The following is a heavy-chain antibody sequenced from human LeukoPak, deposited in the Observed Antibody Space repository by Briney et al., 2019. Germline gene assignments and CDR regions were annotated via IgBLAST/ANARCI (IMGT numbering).Heavy chain of an antibody. V-gene: IGHV3-7*03. CDR1: GFTFSSYW. D-gene: IGHD1-1*01. Sequence: GGSLRLSCVASGFTFSSYWMRWVRQAPGKGVEGVANIKQDRSEKYYVDSLTRPFTMSRDNPKNTLYLQMNSLRAEDTALYYCAKGLERESRLDSWGQGTLVTVSS. CDR2: IKQDRSEK. CDR3: AKGLERESRLDS. J-gene: IGHJ4*02.